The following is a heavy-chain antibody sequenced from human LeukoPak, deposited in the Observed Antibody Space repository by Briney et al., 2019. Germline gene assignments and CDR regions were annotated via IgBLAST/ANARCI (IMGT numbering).Heavy chain of an antibody. CDR1: GFTFSSFA. Sequence: GGSLRLSCTASGFTFSSFAINWVRQPPGKGLEWVSTISGRGGSTYYADSVKGRFTISRDNSQNTLYLQMNSLRAEDTAVYYCAGRTDFVITYWGQGTLVTVSS. J-gene: IGHJ4*02. CDR2: ISGRGGST. D-gene: IGHD3-10*01. V-gene: IGHV3-23*01. CDR3: AGRTDFVITY.